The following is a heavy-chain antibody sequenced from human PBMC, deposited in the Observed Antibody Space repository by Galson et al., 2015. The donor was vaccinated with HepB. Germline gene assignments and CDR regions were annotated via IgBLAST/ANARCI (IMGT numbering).Heavy chain of an antibody. Sequence: TLSLTCAVSGDSISNDRWWSWVRQPPGEGLEWIGEAYHSGGTNYRPSLKSRVTISVEKSKNQFSLKLTSVTAADTAVYYCARAKEGRGYFDYWGQGTLVTVSS. D-gene: IGHD3-10*01. J-gene: IGHJ4*02. V-gene: IGHV4-4*02. CDR2: AYHSGGT. CDR1: GDSISNDRW. CDR3: ARAKEGRGYFDY.